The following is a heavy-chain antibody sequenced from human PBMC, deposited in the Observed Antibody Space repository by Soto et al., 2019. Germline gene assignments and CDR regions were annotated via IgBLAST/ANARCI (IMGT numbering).Heavy chain of an antibody. CDR1: GFTFRSYS. J-gene: IGHJ4*02. D-gene: IGHD4-17*01. CDR3: ARDSTVTTFDY. CDR2: ISSSSSYI. V-gene: IGHV3-21*01. Sequence: GGSLRLSCAASGFTFRSYSMNWVRQAPGKGLEWVSSISSSSSYIYYADSVKGRFTISRDNAKNSLYLQMNSLRAEDTAVYYCARDSTVTTFDYWGQGTLVTVSS.